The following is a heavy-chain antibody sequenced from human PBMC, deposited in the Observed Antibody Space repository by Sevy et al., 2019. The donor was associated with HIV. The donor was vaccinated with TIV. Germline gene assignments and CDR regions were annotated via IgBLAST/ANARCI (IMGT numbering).Heavy chain of an antibody. Sequence: GGSLRLSCAASGFTFKTHAMHWVRQAPGKGLEWVALISYNGDLKHYGESVRGRFTIPRDNLKNTLYLQMNSLRAEDTALYYCAREAGYTTGWSPGNYWGQGTLVTVSS. CDR2: ISYNGDLK. J-gene: IGHJ4*02. CDR1: GFTFKTHA. D-gene: IGHD6-19*01. V-gene: IGHV3-30*14. CDR3: AREAGYTTGWSPGNY.